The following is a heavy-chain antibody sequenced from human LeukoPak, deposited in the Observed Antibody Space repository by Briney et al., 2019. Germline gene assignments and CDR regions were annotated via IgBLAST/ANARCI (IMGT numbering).Heavy chain of an antibody. Sequence: GGSLRLSCAPSGLTFSRHGMHWVRQAPGKGLEWVAIISNDGSRKYYAHSVEGRFTISRDNSKNTLYLQMDSLRAEDTAVYYCARDRAWNYFDYWGQGTLVTVSS. J-gene: IGHJ4*02. V-gene: IGHV3-30*03. CDR2: ISNDGSRK. CDR1: GLTFSRHG. CDR3: ARDRAWNYFDY. D-gene: IGHD3-3*01.